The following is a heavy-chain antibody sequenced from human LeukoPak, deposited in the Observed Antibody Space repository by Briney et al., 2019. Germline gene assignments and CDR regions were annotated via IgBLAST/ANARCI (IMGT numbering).Heavy chain of an antibody. CDR3: ARAVSYSISGDYFDY. CDR2: INWNGGST. J-gene: IGHJ4*02. CDR1: GFTFDGYG. Sequence: PGGSVKLSCEASGFTFDGYGMSWVRQAPGQGLEWMTGINWNGGSTDYAESVQGRFTISRDNTKSSLYMEMNSLRAEDTALYYFARAVSYSISGDYFDYWGQGTLVTVSS. D-gene: IGHD3-10*01. V-gene: IGHV3-20*04.